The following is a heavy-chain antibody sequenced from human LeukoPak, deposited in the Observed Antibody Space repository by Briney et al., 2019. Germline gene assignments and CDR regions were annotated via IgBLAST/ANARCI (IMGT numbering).Heavy chain of an antibody. Sequence: SETLSLTCTVSGGSISSSSYYWGCIRQPPGKGLEWIGSIYYSGSTYYNPSLKSRVTISVDTSKNQFSLKLSSVTAADTAVYYCAREGGRYENDYFSDYWGQGTLVTVSS. CDR1: GGSISSSSYY. D-gene: IGHD5-12*01. J-gene: IGHJ4*02. V-gene: IGHV4-39*07. CDR2: IYYSGST. CDR3: AREGGRYENDYFSDY.